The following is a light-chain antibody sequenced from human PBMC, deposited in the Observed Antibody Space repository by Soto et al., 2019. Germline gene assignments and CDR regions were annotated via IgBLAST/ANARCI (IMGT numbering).Light chain of an antibody. CDR3: QQYNSYPWT. V-gene: IGKV1-5*03. CDR2: KAS. J-gene: IGKJ1*01. CDR1: QSISSW. Sequence: DIQMTQSPSTLSASVGDRVTITCRASQSISSWWAWYQQKPGKAPKLLIYKASSLEGGVPSRVSGSGAGAQFPLTISSLQPDDLATYYYQQYNSYPWTFGQGTKVEIK.